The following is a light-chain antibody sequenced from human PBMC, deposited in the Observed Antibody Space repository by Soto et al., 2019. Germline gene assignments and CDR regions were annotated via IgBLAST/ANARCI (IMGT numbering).Light chain of an antibody. CDR1: SGHSTYI. CDR3: ETWDSSLWV. J-gene: IGLJ3*02. CDR2: LESSGSY. Sequence: QLVLTQSSSASASLGSSVKLTCTLSSGHSTYIIAWHQQQPGKAPRYLMKLESSGSYNKGSGVPDRFSGSSSGADRYLIISNLQSEDEADYYCETWDSSLWVFGGGTQLTVL. V-gene: IGLV4-60*03.